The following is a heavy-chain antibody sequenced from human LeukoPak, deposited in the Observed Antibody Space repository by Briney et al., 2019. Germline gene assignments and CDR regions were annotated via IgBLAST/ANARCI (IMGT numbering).Heavy chain of an antibody. Sequence: GSLRLSCAASGFTLSSYAMHWVRQAPGKGLEWVAVISYDGSNKYYADSVKGRFTISRDNSKNTLYLQMNSLRAGDTAVYYCARVVYDFWSGFDYWGQGTLVTVSS. V-gene: IGHV3-30*04. J-gene: IGHJ4*02. D-gene: IGHD3-3*01. CDR1: GFTLSSYA. CDR3: ARVVYDFWSGFDY. CDR2: ISYDGSNK.